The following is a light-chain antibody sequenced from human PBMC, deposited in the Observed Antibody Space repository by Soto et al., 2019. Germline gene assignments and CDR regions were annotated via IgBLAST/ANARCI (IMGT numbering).Light chain of an antibody. CDR1: RSSIGNDY. V-gene: IGLV1-51*01. Sequence: QSVLTQPPSVSAAPGQKVTISCSGTRSSIGNDYVSWYQQLPGTAPKLLIYDNNKRPSGIPDRFSGSKSGTSATLGITGLQTGDEADYYYGTWDTSLSASVFGTGTKLTVL. CDR3: GTWDTSLSASV. J-gene: IGLJ1*01. CDR2: DNN.